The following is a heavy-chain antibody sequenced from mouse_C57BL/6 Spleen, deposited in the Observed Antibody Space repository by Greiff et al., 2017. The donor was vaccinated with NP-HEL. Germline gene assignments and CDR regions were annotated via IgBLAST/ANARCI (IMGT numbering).Heavy chain of an antibody. V-gene: IGHV1-81*01. CDR3: AGSVYYCSSYGYYCG. Sequence: QVQLQQSGAELARPGASVKLSCKASGYTFTSYGISWVKQRTGQGLEWIGEIYPRSGNTYYNEKFKGKATLTADKSSSTAYMELRSLTSEDSAVYFCAGSVYYCSSYGYYCGWGTGATVTAAS. D-gene: IGHD1-1*01. CDR1: GYTFTSYG. J-gene: IGHJ1*03. CDR2: IYPRSGNT.